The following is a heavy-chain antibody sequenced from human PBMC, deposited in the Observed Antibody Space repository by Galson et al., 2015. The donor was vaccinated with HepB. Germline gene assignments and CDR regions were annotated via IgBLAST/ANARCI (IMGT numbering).Heavy chain of an antibody. CDR1: GGSIYSSSYY. Sequence: QVQLQESGPGLVKPSETLSLTCTVSGGSIYSSSYYWGWIRQPPGRGPQYIGSIYYTGSTYYNPSLKSRVTISIDASQNQFSLKVTSVTAADTAVYYCARDRGEADFASAWIPSSWFDPWGQGTLVTV. CDR2: IYYTGST. CDR3: ARDRGEADFASAWIPSSWFDP. J-gene: IGHJ5*02. V-gene: IGHV4-39*07. D-gene: IGHD6-19*01.